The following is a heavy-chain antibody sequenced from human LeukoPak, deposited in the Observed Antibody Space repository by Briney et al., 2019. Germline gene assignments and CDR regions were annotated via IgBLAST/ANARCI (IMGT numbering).Heavy chain of an antibody. Sequence: GESLKISCAASGYTFSDFSVNWVRQAPGKGLEWVSSSSVRSNYRYYADSVRGRFTISRDDARDSLFLQMNSLRAEDTAVYFCVRLRRNNDRSGYYYYYDYWGQGTLVTVSS. CDR3: VRLRRNNDRSGYYYYYDY. D-gene: IGHD3-22*01. J-gene: IGHJ4*02. CDR2: SSVRSNYR. CDR1: GYTFSDFS. V-gene: IGHV3-21*01.